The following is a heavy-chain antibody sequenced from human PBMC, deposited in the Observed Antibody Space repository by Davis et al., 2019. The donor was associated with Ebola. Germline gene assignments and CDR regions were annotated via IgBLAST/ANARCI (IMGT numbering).Heavy chain of an antibody. Sequence: GGSLRLSCAASGFNFNTYSMNWVRQAPGKGLEWVSSISSSDTYIHYADSVKGRFTISRDNAKSSLYLQLNSLTAEDTAVYYCATDPGYSGYDGGFWGQGTLVTVSS. CDR1: GFNFNTYS. J-gene: IGHJ4*02. CDR2: ISSSDTYI. V-gene: IGHV3-21*01. CDR3: ATDPGYSGYDGGF. D-gene: IGHD5-12*01.